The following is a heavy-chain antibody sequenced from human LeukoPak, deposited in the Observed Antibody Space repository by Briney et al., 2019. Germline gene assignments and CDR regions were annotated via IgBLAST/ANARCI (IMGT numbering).Heavy chain of an antibody. J-gene: IGHJ3*02. V-gene: IGHV4-39*07. D-gene: IGHD3-10*01. Sequence: SETLSLTCSVSGDSITGYYWGWIRQPPGKGLEWIGNIYYTGNTYYSSSLKNRVTISLDTSKNQFSLKVISMTAADTAAYYCTKSDGYGLIRICGRGTMVTVSS. CDR1: GDSITGYY. CDR3: TKSDGYGLIRI. CDR2: IYYTGNT.